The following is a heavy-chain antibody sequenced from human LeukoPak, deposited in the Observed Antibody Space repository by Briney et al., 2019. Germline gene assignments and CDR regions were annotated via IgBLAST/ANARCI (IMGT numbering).Heavy chain of an antibody. CDR3: ARELERRVDAFDI. V-gene: IGHV1-69*13. D-gene: IGHD1-1*01. J-gene: IGHJ3*02. CDR2: IIPIFGTA. Sequence: SVKVSCKASGGTFSSYAISWVRQAPGQGLEWMGGIIPIFGTANYAQKSQGRVTITADESTSTAYMELSSLRSEDTAVYYCARELERRVDAFDIWGQGTMVTVSS. CDR1: GGTFSSYA.